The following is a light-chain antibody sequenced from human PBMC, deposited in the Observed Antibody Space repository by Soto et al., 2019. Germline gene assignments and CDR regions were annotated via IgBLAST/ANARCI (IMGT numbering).Light chain of an antibody. CDR2: TAS. Sequence: DLQMTQSPSSVSASVGDRVTITCRASQDINKWLAWYQQQPGLAPNLVIYTASRLHGGGPSRFSGSASGTDFTLTISSLQPEDVATYYCQQGKSFPLTFCGGTKVEI. CDR1: QDINKW. V-gene: IGKV1-12*01. J-gene: IGKJ4*01. CDR3: QQGKSFPLT.